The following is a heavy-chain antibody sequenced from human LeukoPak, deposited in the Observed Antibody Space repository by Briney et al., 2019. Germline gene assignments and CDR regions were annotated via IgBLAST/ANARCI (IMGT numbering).Heavy chain of an antibody. V-gene: IGHV3-21*01. CDR2: ISSSSSSYI. CDR3: ARVPTDDYGDHGGAFDI. CDR1: GFTFSSYS. J-gene: IGHJ3*02. Sequence: PGGSLRLSCAASGFTFSSYSMNWVRQAPGKGLEWVSSISSSSSSYIYYADSVKGRFTISRDNAKNSLYLQMNSLRAEDTAVYYCARVPTDDYGDHGGAFDIWGQGTMVTVSS. D-gene: IGHD4-17*01.